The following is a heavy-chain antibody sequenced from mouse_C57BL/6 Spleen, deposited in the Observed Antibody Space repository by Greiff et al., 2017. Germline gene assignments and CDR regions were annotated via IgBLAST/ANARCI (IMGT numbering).Heavy chain of an antibody. CDR1: GYSFTGYY. V-gene: IGHV1-42*01. J-gene: IGHJ4*01. Sequence: EVQLQQSGPELVKPGASVKISCKASGYSFTGYYMNWVKQSPEKSLEWIGEINPSTGGTTYNQKFKAKATLTVDKSSSTAYMQLKSLTSEDSAVYYCARWPIPYDYDGRYAMDYWGQGTSVTVSS. CDR2: INPSTGGT. D-gene: IGHD2-4*01. CDR3: ARWPIPYDYDGRYAMDY.